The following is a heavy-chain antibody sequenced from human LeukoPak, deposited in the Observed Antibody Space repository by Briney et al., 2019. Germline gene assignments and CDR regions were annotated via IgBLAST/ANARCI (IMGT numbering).Heavy chain of an antibody. V-gene: IGHV3-23*01. J-gene: IGHJ3*02. CDR3: AKVPVPNSSPGKKGAFDI. CDR2: ISGSGGST. D-gene: IGHD6-13*01. Sequence: GGSLRLSCAASGFTFGSYAMSWVRQAPGKGLEWVSSISGSGGSTYYANSVKGRFTISRDNSKNTLDLQMNSLRADDTALYYCAKVPVPNSSPGKKGAFDIWGHGTMVTVSS. CDR1: GFTFGSYA.